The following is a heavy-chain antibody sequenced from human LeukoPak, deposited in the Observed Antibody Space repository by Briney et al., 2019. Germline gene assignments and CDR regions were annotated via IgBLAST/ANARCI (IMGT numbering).Heavy chain of an antibody. Sequence: ASVKVSCKASGGTFSSYAISWVRQAPGQGLEWMGGIIPIFGTANYAQKFQGRVTITTDESTSTAYMELSSLRSEDTAVYYCARGFAFQVLPYYYYMDLLGKGTTGTVS. CDR1: GGTFSSYA. CDR2: IIPIFGTA. V-gene: IGHV1-69*05. J-gene: IGHJ6*03. CDR3: ARGFAFQVLPYYYYMDL. D-gene: IGHD1-14*01.